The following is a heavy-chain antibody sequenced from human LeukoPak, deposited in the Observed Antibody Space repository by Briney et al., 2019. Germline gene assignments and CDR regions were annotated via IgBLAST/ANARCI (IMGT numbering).Heavy chain of an antibody. CDR3: VQVRLAGLFDP. Sequence: SETLSLTSTVSGASVSANYWTWIRQPPGKRLEWLGYIHDSGSANYNPSLNSRLTMSLDASKNQFSLKLSSVSAADTAVYYCVQVRLAGLFDPWGQGTLVTVSS. CDR2: IHDSGSA. J-gene: IGHJ5*02. CDR1: GASVSANY. V-gene: IGHV4-59*02. D-gene: IGHD3-3*02.